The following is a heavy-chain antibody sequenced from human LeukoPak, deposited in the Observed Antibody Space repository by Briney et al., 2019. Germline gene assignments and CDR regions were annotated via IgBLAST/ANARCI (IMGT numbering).Heavy chain of an antibody. J-gene: IGHJ3*02. CDR3: ARDRGSYDSSGYDAFDI. Sequence: PGGSLRLSCAASGFTFSSYAMHWVRQAPGKGLEWVAVISYDGSNKYYADSVKGRFTISRGNSKNTLYLQMNSLRAEDTAVYYRARDRGSYDSSGYDAFDIWGQGTMVTVSS. CDR2: ISYDGSNK. D-gene: IGHD3-22*01. V-gene: IGHV3-30-3*01. CDR1: GFTFSSYA.